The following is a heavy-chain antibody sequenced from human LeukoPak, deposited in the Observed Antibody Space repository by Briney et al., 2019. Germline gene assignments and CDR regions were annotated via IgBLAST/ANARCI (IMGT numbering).Heavy chain of an antibody. D-gene: IGHD3-10*01. V-gene: IGHV3-33*01. Sequence: GGSLRLSCVASGFTFNKYGIHWVRQAPGKGLEWLAVIWNDGSNEYYADSVKGRLTISRDNDKSTVNLQMNSLRAEDTAVYFCTRDGSGLAVRGWFDFWGQGTLVTVSS. J-gene: IGHJ5*01. CDR3: TRDGSGLAVRGWFDF. CDR2: IWNDGSNE. CDR1: GFTFNKYG.